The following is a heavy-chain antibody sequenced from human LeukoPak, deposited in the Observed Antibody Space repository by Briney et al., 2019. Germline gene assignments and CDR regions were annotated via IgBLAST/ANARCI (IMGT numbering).Heavy chain of an antibody. D-gene: IGHD6-13*01. CDR2: ISGSGGST. J-gene: IGHJ4*02. CDR3: AKDRRSSSWYYFDY. CDR1: GFTFSGYA. V-gene: IGHV3-23*01. Sequence: GGSLRLSCAASGFTFSGYAMSWVRPAPGKGLEWVSTISGSGGSTYYADSVKGRFTISRDNSQNTLYLQMNSLRAEDTAVYYCAKDRRSSSWYYFDYWGQGTLVTVYS.